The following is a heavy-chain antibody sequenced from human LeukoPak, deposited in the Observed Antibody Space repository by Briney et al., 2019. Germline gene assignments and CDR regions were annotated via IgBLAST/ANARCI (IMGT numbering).Heavy chain of an antibody. D-gene: IGHD5-18*01. CDR2: ISAFGGST. Sequence: GGSLRLSCAVSGFTFTNYAMTWVRQAPGKGLEWVSAISAFGGSTYYADSVKGRFTISRDNSKNTLYLQMNSLKAEDTAIYYCAKRGSDTAVYYCDYWGQGTLVTVSS. V-gene: IGHV3-23*01. CDR1: GFTFTNYA. CDR3: AKRGSDTAVYYCDY. J-gene: IGHJ4*02.